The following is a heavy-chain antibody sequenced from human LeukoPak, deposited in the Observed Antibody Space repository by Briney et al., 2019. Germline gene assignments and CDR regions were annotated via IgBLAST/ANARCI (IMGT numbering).Heavy chain of an antibody. CDR3: ARQTGSGLFILP. V-gene: IGHV4-39*01. CDR2: MYYSGTT. D-gene: IGHD3/OR15-3a*01. J-gene: IGHJ4*02. Sequence: SETLSLTCNVSGGSIRSSSYYWGWIRQSPGKGLEWIGSMYYSGTTYYNPSLKSRVTISEDTSNNQFSLRLSSVTAADTAVYYCARQTGSGLFILPGGQGTLVTVSS. CDR1: GGSIRSSSYY.